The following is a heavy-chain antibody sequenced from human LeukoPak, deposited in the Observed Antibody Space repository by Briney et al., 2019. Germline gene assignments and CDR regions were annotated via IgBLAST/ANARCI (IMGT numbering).Heavy chain of an antibody. CDR3: ARDTGENGYYGLTGDY. CDR1: GFTFSNHA. J-gene: IGHJ4*02. V-gene: IGHV3-30*04. Sequence: GGSLRLSCAASGFTFSNHAIHWVRQAPGKGLEWVAVISYDDGTNKYYADSVEGRFTISRDNSKYTVFLHMNGLRPEDTAVYYCARDTGENGYYGLTGDYWGRGTLVTVSS. D-gene: IGHD1-14*01. CDR2: ISYDDGTNK.